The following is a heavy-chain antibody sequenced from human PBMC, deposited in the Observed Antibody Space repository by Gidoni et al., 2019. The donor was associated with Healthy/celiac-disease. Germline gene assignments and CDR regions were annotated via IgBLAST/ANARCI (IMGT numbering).Heavy chain of an antibody. D-gene: IGHD6-13*01. V-gene: IGHV3-66*02. Sequence: SGFTVSSNYMSWVRQAPGKGLEWVSVIYSGGSTYYADSVKGRFTISRDNSKNTLYLQMNSLRAEDTAVYYCARDEGYLGGSSWPRGDFDHWGRGTLVTVSS. J-gene: IGHJ2*01. CDR2: IYSGGST. CDR3: ARDEGYLGGSSWPRGDFDH. CDR1: GFTVSSNY.